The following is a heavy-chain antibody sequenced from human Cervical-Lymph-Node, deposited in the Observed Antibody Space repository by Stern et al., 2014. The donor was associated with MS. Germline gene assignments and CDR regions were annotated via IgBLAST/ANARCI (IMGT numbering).Heavy chain of an antibody. D-gene: IGHD3-22*01. CDR2: ISYDGGNK. Sequence: VQLVESGGGVVQPGRSLRLSCAASGFIFSSYGMHWVRQAPGKGLEWVAIISYDGGNKDYADSVKGRFTISRDNSKDTLYLQMNTLRAEDTAVYYCAKGYYYDSAGYHAAFDMWGPGTMVTVSS. CDR1: GFIFSSYG. V-gene: IGHV3-30*18. CDR3: AKGYYYDSAGYHAAFDM. J-gene: IGHJ3*02.